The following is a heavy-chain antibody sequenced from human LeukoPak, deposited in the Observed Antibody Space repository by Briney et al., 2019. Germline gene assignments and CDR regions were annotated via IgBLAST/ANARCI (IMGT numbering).Heavy chain of an antibody. Sequence: SETLSLTCTVSGGSISSGGFFWSWIRQHPGKGLEWIGYISSSGKTYYNPSLKSRVTISLDTSKNQFSLKLSSVTAADTAVYYCARMWEQNRNNWFDPWGQGILVTVSS. V-gene: IGHV4-31*03. CDR1: GGSISSGGFF. J-gene: IGHJ5*02. D-gene: IGHD1-26*01. CDR3: ARMWEQNRNNWFDP. CDR2: ISSSGKT.